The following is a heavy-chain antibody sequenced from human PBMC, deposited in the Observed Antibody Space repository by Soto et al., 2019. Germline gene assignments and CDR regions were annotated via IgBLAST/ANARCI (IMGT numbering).Heavy chain of an antibody. V-gene: IGHV1-2*02. D-gene: IGHD3-3*01. J-gene: IGHJ6*02. CDR1: GYTFTGYY. Sequence: GALVKVSCKASGYTFTGYYMHWVRQAPGQGLEWMGWINPNSGGTNYAQKFQGRVTMTRDTSISTAYMELSRLRSDDTAVYYCARDFGDYDFWSGSNYYYGMDVWGQGTTVTVSS. CDR2: INPNSGGT. CDR3: ARDFGDYDFWSGSNYYYGMDV.